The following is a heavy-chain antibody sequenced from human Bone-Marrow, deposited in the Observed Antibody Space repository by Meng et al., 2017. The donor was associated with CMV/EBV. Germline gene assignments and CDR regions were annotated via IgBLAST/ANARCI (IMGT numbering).Heavy chain of an antibody. Sequence: SETLSLTCTVSSGSVNSGNYYWTWIRQPPGKGLEWIGFMSYSGSTSNNPSLKSRVTMSLDTSKNQFSLNLNSVTAADTAVFYCARSWHLGDCSSSGCYSYFDPWGPGILVTGSS. V-gene: IGHV4-61*01. D-gene: IGHD2-2*01. CDR1: SGSVNSGNYY. CDR3: ARSWHLGDCSSSGCYSYFDP. CDR2: MSYSGST. J-gene: IGHJ5*02.